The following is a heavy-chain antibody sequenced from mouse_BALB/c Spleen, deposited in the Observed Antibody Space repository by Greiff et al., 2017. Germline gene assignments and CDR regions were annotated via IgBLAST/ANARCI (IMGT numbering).Heavy chain of an antibody. CDR3: ARQWDGYYWYFDV. CDR2: ISSGGSYT. V-gene: IGHV5-9-3*01. CDR1: GFTFSSYA. J-gene: IGHJ1*01. D-gene: IGHD2-3*01. Sequence: EVMLVESGGGLVKPGGSLKLSCAASGFTFSSYAMSWVRQTPEQRLEWVATISSGGSYTYYPDSVKGRFTISRDNATNTLYLQMSSLRSEDTAMYYCARQWDGYYWYFDVWGAGTTVTVSS.